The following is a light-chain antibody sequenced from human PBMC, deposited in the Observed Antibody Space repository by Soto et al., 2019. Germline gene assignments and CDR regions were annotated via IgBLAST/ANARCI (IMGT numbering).Light chain of an antibody. Sequence: EIVMKLSPATLSVSQGERATFSCRASQSVSSNLAWYQQKPGQAPRLLIYGPHTRAAGIPDRFSGSGSGTDFTLEISRVETDDVGIYYCMQSTQLPPTFGQGTRLEIK. J-gene: IGKJ5*01. CDR1: QSVSSN. CDR2: GPH. V-gene: IGKV3D-15*01. CDR3: MQSTQLPPT.